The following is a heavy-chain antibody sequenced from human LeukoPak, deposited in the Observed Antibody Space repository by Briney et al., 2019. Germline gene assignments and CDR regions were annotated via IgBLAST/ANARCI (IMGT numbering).Heavy chain of an antibody. Sequence: SVKVSCKASGGTFSSYAISWVRQAPGQGLEWTGGIIPIFGTANYAQKFQGRVTITTDESTSTAYMELSSLRSEDTAVYYCARGQYMTTGRPGGYYYYYMDVWGKGTTVTVSS. J-gene: IGHJ6*03. CDR1: GGTFSSYA. CDR2: IIPIFGTA. CDR3: ARGQYMTTGRPGGYYYYYMDV. D-gene: IGHD4-17*01. V-gene: IGHV1-69*05.